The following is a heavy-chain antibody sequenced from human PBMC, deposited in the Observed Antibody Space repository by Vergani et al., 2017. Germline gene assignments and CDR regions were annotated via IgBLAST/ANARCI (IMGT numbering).Heavy chain of an antibody. CDR2: ISYDGSNK. CDR1: GFTFRSYG. D-gene: IGHD6-13*01. CDR3: AKDRIAAAGSGAFDI. V-gene: IGHV3-30*18. J-gene: IGHJ3*02. Sequence: QVQLVESGGGVVQPGRSLRLSCAASGFTFRSYGMHWVRQAPGKGLEWVAVISYDGSNKYYADSVKGRFTISRDNSKNTLYLQMNSLRAEDTAVYYCAKDRIAAAGSGAFDIWGQGTMVTVSS.